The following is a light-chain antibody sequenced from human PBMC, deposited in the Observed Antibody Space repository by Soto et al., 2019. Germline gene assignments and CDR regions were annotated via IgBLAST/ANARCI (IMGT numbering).Light chain of an antibody. Sequence: DIQMTQSPFTLSASVGDRVTITCRASQSISMSLAWHQQKPGKAPKPLLYKASGLESGAPSRFSGSGSGTEFTLTISSLQPDDFATYYCQQYRYFPWTFGQGTKVEIK. CDR2: KAS. J-gene: IGKJ1*01. CDR3: QQYRYFPWT. CDR1: QSISMS. V-gene: IGKV1-5*03.